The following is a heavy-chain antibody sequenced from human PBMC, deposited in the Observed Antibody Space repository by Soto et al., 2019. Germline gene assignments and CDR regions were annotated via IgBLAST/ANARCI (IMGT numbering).Heavy chain of an antibody. CDR3: ARERSPYSNYRTYNWFDP. J-gene: IGHJ5*02. D-gene: IGHD4-4*01. Sequence: QVQLVQSGAEVKKPGSSVKVSCKASGGTFSSYAISWVRQAPGQGLEWMGGIIPIFGTANYAQKFQGRVTITADESTSTAYMELSRLRSEDTAVYYCARERSPYSNYRTYNWFDPWGQGTLVTVSS. V-gene: IGHV1-69*01. CDR2: IIPIFGTA. CDR1: GGTFSSYA.